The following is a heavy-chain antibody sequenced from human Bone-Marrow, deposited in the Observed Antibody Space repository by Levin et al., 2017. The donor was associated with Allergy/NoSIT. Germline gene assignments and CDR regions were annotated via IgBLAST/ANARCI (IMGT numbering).Heavy chain of an antibody. Sequence: ASVKVTCKTSGYTFTSYNVYWVRQAPGQGLEWMGYINPNSGSTGYAQKFQGRVTMTRNSSINTAYMELSGLRLEDTAIYYCARGDCYSGSCYGPDWFDPWGQGTQVTVSS. CDR2: INPNSGST. CDR3: ARGDCYSGSCYGPDWFDP. CDR1: GYTFTSYN. D-gene: IGHD2/OR15-2a*01. V-gene: IGHV1-8*01. J-gene: IGHJ5*02.